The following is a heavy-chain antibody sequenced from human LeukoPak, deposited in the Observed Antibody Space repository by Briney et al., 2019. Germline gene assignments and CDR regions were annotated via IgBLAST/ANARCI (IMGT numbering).Heavy chain of an antibody. J-gene: IGHJ4*02. V-gene: IGHV3-23*01. Sequence: VGSLRLPCGASGFTFSSYAMSWVRQAPGKGLEWVSAISSSGGSTHYADSVKGRFTISRDNSKNTLYLQMNSLGAEDTAVYYCAKRYYYDNSGLWDYWGQGTLVTVSS. CDR2: ISSSGGST. CDR3: AKRYYYDNSGLWDY. CDR1: GFTFSSYA. D-gene: IGHD3-22*01.